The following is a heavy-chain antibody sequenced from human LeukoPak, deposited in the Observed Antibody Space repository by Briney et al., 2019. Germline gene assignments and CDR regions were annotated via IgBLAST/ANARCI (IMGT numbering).Heavy chain of an antibody. Sequence: SVKVSCKASGDTFSSYAISWVRQAPGQGLEWMGGIIPIFGTANYAQKFQGRVTITADESTSTAYMELSSLRSEDTAVYYCARGDIVATSAIYYYYYYMDVWGKGTTVTVSS. D-gene: IGHD5-12*01. CDR2: IIPIFGTA. J-gene: IGHJ6*03. V-gene: IGHV1-69*13. CDR1: GDTFSSYA. CDR3: ARGDIVATSAIYYYYYYMDV.